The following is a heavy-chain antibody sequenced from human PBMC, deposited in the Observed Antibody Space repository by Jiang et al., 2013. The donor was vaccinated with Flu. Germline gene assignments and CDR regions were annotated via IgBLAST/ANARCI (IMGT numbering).Heavy chain of an antibody. D-gene: IGHD3-10*01. CDR3: ARGMVRGVTSRPPSDYYYYGMDV. V-gene: IGHV1-69*01. CDR1: GGTFSSYA. Sequence: SGAEVKKPGSSVKVSCKASGGTFSSYAISWVRQAPGQGLEWMGGIIPIFGTANYAQKFQGRVTITADESTSTAYMELSSLRSEDTAVYYCARGMVRGVTSRPPSDYYYYGMDVWGQGTTVTVSS. J-gene: IGHJ6*02. CDR2: IIPIFGTA.